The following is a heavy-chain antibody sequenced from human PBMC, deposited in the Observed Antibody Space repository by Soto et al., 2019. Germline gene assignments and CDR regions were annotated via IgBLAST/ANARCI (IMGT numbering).Heavy chain of an antibody. CDR1: GGCFSGYY. D-gene: IGHD3-16*02. J-gene: IGHJ4*02. CDR2: INHSGST. V-gene: IGHV4-34*01. Sequence: SETLSLTCAVYGGCFSGYYGSWIRQPPGKGLEWIGEINHSGSTNYNPSLKSRVTISVDTSKNQFSLKLSSVTAADTAVYYCARGNEHDYIWGSYRTGTPFDYWGQGTLVTVSS. CDR3: ARGNEHDYIWGSYRTGTPFDY.